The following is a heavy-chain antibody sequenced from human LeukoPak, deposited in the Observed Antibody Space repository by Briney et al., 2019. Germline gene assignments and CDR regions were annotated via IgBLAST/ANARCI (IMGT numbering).Heavy chain of an antibody. CDR2: IVPHAGLA. Sequence: SVKVSCKASGGTFSRHPITWVRQAPGQGLEWMGGIVPHAGLANHAEKFQGRVAITADESTNTVYMELNSLRPDDTAVYYCARVGPDYDLLTGYYSYYGMDVWGKGTTLTVS. D-gene: IGHD3-9*01. CDR3: ARVGPDYDLLTGYYSYYGMDV. CDR1: GGTFSRHP. V-gene: IGHV1-69*10. J-gene: IGHJ6*04.